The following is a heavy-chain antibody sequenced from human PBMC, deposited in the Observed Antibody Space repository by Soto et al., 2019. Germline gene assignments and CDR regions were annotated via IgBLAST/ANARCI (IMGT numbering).Heavy chain of an antibody. V-gene: IGHV3-23*01. CDR3: ARGSYDFWSGYAQMSGYVHFDY. CDR1: GFTFSSYA. Sequence: GGSLRLSCAASGFTFSSYAMSWVRQAPGKGLEWVSAISGSGGSTYYADSVKGRFTISRDNSKNTLYLQMNSLRAEDTAVYYCARGSYDFWSGYAQMSGYVHFDYWGQGTLVTVSS. CDR2: ISGSGGST. D-gene: IGHD3-3*01. J-gene: IGHJ4*02.